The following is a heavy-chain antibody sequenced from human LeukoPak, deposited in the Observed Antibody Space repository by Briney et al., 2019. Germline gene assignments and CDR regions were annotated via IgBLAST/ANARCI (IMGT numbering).Heavy chain of an antibody. Sequence: SETLSLTCTVFGDSITGGGYYWSWIRQLPGKGLEWIGSIYYTGGTYYTPSLKSRVTISLDTSLSQFSLKLSSATAADTAVYYCASNRDSSTYPFDYWGQGTLVTVSS. CDR2: IYYTGGT. CDR1: GDSITGGGYY. D-gene: IGHD2/OR15-2a*01. CDR3: ASNRDSSTYPFDY. J-gene: IGHJ4*02. V-gene: IGHV4-31*03.